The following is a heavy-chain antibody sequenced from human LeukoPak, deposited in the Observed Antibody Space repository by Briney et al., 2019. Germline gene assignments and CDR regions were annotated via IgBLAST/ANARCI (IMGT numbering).Heavy chain of an antibody. Sequence: GGSLRLSCAASGFTFSSYSMNWVRQAPGKGLEWVSYISSSSSTIYYADSVKGRFTISRDNAKNSLYLQMNSLRAEDTAVYYCARVGYYYDSSGHGAFDIWGQGTMVTVSS. CDR2: ISSSSSTI. CDR3: ARVGYYYDSSGHGAFDI. CDR1: GFTFSSYS. V-gene: IGHV3-48*04. J-gene: IGHJ3*02. D-gene: IGHD3-22*01.